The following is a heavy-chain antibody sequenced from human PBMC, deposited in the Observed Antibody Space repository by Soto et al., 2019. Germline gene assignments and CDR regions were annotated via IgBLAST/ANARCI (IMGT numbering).Heavy chain of an antibody. CDR3: ARATIFGHYYYYGMDV. D-gene: IGHD3-3*01. V-gene: IGHV6-1*01. Sequence: SQTLSLTCAISGDSVSSNSAAWNWIRQSPSRGLEWLGRTYYRPKWYNDYAVSVKSRITINPDTSKNQFSLQLNSVTPEDTAVYYCARATIFGHYYYYGMDVWGQGTTVTVSS. J-gene: IGHJ6*02. CDR2: TYYRPKWYN. CDR1: GDSVSSNSAA.